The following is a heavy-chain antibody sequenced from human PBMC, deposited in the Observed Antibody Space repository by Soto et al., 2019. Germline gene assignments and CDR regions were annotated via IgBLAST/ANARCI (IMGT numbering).Heavy chain of an antibody. Sequence: ASVKVSCKASGYTFTRYTMNRVRQAPGQRLEWMGWINPDNGNTKSSQKFQDRVIITRDTSASTAYMDLSSLRSEDKAVYYCARGIATGQLDPWGQGTLVTVSS. V-gene: IGHV1-3*01. CDR3: ARGIATGQLDP. J-gene: IGHJ5*02. CDR1: GYTFTRYT. D-gene: IGHD2-15*01. CDR2: INPDNGNT.